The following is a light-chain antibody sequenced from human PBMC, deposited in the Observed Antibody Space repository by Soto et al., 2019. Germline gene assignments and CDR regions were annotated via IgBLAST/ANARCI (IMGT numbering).Light chain of an antibody. CDR2: EVV. Sequence: QSALTQPPSASGSPGQSVTISCTGTKNDIGVYDFVSWYQHHPGKAPRLIIYEVVQRPSGVPDRFSGSKSGNTASLTVSGLQVAEEADYFCKSYAGSNTYVFGSGTKLTVL. CDR3: KSYAGSNTYV. CDR1: KNDIGVYDF. V-gene: IGLV2-8*01. J-gene: IGLJ1*01.